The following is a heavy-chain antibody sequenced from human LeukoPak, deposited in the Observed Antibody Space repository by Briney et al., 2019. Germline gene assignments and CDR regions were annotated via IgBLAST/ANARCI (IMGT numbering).Heavy chain of an antibody. D-gene: IGHD5-18*01. J-gene: IGHJ4*02. CDR3: ARVGPQEQLWPQSHDN. V-gene: IGHV4-59*01. CDR2: IYYSGST. Sequence: SETPSLTCTVSNGSITNYYWSWIRQPPGRRLEWIGYIYYSGSTNYNPSLKSRVTILVDTSKNQFSLKLTSVTSADTAVYYCARVGPQEQLWPQSHDNWGQGTLVTVSS. CDR1: NGSITNYY.